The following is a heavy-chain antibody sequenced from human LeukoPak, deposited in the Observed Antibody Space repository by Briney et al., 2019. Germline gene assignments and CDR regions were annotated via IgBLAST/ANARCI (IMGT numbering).Heavy chain of an antibody. CDR3: ASGDDSSGYYAY. Sequence: ASVKVSCKASGGTFSSYAISWVRQAPGQGLEWMGGIIPIFGTANYAQKFQGRVTITADESTSTAYMELSSLRSEDTAVYYCASGDDSSGYYAYWGQGTLVTVSS. J-gene: IGHJ4*02. D-gene: IGHD3-22*01. CDR2: IIPIFGTA. CDR1: GGTFSSYA. V-gene: IGHV1-69*13.